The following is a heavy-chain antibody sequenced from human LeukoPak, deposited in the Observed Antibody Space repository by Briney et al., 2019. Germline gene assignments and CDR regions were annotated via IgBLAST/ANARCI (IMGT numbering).Heavy chain of an antibody. V-gene: IGHV1-8*01. CDR1: GYTFTSYD. CDR2: MNPNSGNT. CDR3: ARRAAGWFGEFYDY. Sequence: ASVKVSCKASGYTFTSYDINWVRQATGQGLEWMGWMNPNSGNTGYAQKFQGRVTMTRNTSISTAYMELSSLRSEDTAVYYCARRAAGWFGEFYDYWGQGTLVTVSS. J-gene: IGHJ4*02. D-gene: IGHD3-10*01.